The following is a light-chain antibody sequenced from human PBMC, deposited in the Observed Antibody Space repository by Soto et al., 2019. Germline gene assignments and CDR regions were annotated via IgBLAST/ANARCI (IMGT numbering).Light chain of an antibody. J-gene: IGKJ2*01. CDR2: AAS. CDR1: QSISRN. CDR3: QQSYSTFMYT. Sequence: DIQMTQSPSSLSASVGDRVTITCRASQSISRNLSWYQQKPGKAPKLLIYAASSLQSGVPSRFSGSGPGTDFTLTISSLQPEDFATYYCQQSYSTFMYTFGQGTKVDIK. V-gene: IGKV1-39*01.